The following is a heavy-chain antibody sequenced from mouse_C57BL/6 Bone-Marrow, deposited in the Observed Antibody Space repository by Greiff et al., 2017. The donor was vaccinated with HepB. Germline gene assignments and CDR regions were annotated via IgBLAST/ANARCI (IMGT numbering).Heavy chain of an antibody. V-gene: IGHV1-54*01. CDR1: GYAFTNYL. CDR2: INPGSGGT. CDR3: AFYYDYDGGFAY. Sequence: VQRVESGAELVRPGTSVKVSCKASGYAFTNYLIEWVKQRPGQGLEWIGEINPGSGGTNYNEKFKGKATLTADKSSSTAYMQLSSLTSEDSAVYFCAFYYDYDGGFAYWGQGTLVTVSA. D-gene: IGHD2-4*01. J-gene: IGHJ3*01.